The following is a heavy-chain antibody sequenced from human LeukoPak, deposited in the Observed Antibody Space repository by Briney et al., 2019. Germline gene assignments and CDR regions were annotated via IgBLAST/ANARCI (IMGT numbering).Heavy chain of an antibody. CDR3: ARTPAGGYDFWSGYYLYYYYYYGMDV. CDR2: INSDGSST. Sequence: GGSLRLSCAASGFTFSSYWMHWVRQAPGKGLVWVSRINSDGSSTSYADSVKGRFTISRDNAKNTLYLQMNSLRAEDTAVYYCARTPAGGYDFWSGYYLYYYYYYGMDVWGQGTTVTVSS. J-gene: IGHJ6*02. D-gene: IGHD3-3*01. CDR1: GFTFSSYW. V-gene: IGHV3-74*01.